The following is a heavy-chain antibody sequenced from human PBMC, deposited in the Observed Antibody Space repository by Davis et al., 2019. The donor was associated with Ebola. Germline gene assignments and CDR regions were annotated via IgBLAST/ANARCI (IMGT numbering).Heavy chain of an antibody. Sequence: GGSLRLSCAASGFTFRSYWMSWVRQAPGKGLEWVANIKQDGSEKYYVDSVKGRFTISRDNAKNSLYLQMNSLRAEDTAVYYCASRSTANPSWGQGTLVTVSS. J-gene: IGHJ4*02. D-gene: IGHD5-18*01. CDR1: GFTFRSYW. V-gene: IGHV3-7*03. CDR2: IKQDGSEK. CDR3: ASRSTANPS.